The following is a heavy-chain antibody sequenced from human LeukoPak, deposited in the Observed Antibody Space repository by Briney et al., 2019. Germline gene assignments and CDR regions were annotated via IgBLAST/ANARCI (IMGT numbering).Heavy chain of an antibody. J-gene: IGHJ6*03. V-gene: IGHV1-8*01. CDR2: MNPNSGNT. CDR3: ARAAGGSYFYYYYYMDV. CDR1: GYTFTSYD. D-gene: IGHD1-26*01. Sequence: GASVKVSCKASGYTFTSYDIDWVRQATGQGLEWMGWMNPNSGNTGYAQEFQGRVTMTRDTSTSTVYMELSSLRSEDTAVYYCARAAGGSYFYYYYYMDVWGKGTTVTVSS.